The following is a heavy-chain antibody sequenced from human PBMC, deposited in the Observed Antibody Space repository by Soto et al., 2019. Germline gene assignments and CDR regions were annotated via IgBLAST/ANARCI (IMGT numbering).Heavy chain of an antibody. J-gene: IGHJ5*02. D-gene: IGHD6-19*01. CDR2: LYRSGST. V-gene: IGHV4-38-2*02. Sequence: SETLSLTCGVSGYSISSGYYWGWIRQTPGKGLEWIGSLYRSGSTYYNPSLKSRVTISTDTSKNQFSLKLSSVTAADTALYYCARDLRGVAGHLLDPWGQGTLVTVSS. CDR3: ARDLRGVAGHLLDP. CDR1: GYSISSGYY.